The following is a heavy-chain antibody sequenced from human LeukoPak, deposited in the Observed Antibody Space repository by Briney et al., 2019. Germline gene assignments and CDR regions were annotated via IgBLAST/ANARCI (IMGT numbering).Heavy chain of an antibody. CDR1: GFPVSSNY. CDR2: IYSGGST. J-gene: IGHJ4*02. V-gene: IGHV3-66*01. CDR3: ARRGWQLAHFDY. Sequence: GGSLRFSCAASGFPVSSNYMSWARKAPGKGLEWVSVIYSGGSTYYADSVKGRFTISRDNSKNTLYLQMNSLRAEDTAVYYCARRGWQLAHFDYWGQGTLVTVSS. D-gene: IGHD2-15*01.